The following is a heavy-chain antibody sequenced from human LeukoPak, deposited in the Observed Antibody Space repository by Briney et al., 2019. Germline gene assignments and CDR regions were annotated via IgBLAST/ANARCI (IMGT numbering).Heavy chain of an antibody. J-gene: IGHJ6*02. Sequence: SETLSLTCAVYGGSFSGYYWSWIRQPPGKGLEWIGEINHSGSTNYNPSLKSRVTISVDTSKNQFSLKLSSVTAADTAVYYCAREDPSRRPYYYGMDVWGQGTTVTVSS. D-gene: IGHD2-15*01. CDR3: AREDPSRRPYYYGMDV. V-gene: IGHV4-34*01. CDR2: INHSGST. CDR1: GGSFSGYY.